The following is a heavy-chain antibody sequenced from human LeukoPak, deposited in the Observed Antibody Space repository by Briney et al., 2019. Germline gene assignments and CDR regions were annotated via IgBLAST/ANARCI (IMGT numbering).Heavy chain of an antibody. CDR1: GYSFTSYW. V-gene: IGHV5-51*01. CDR2: IYPGDSDT. J-gene: IGHJ4*02. Sequence: GESLWISCKGSGYSFTSYWIGWVRQVPGKGLEWMGIIYPGDSDTRYSPSFQGQVTISADKSISTAYLQWSSLKASDTAMYYCHYYYDSSGYMSDYWGQGTLVTVSS. D-gene: IGHD3-22*01. CDR3: HYYYDSSGYMSDY.